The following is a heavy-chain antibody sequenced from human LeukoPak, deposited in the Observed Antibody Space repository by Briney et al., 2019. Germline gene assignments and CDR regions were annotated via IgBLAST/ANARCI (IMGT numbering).Heavy chain of an antibody. CDR2: VAENGGTT. J-gene: IGHJ5*02. D-gene: IGHD1-26*01. Sequence: GGSLRLSCAASGFTFDKYPMHWVRQPPGKGLEWVALVAENGGTTFYAGSVKGRFTISRDNSKNSVYLQMNSLISEDTALYYCTQDYMGSYLAWGQGTLVTVSS. CDR3: TQDYMGSYLA. CDR1: GFTFDKYP. V-gene: IGHV3-43*02.